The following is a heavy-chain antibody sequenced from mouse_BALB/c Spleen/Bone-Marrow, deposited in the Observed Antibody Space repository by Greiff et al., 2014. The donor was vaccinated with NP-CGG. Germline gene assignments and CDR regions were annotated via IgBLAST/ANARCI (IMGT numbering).Heavy chain of an antibody. Sequence: EVQLQQSGAELVKSGASVKLSCTASGFNIKDTYMYWVKQRPEQGLEWIGRIDPANGNTKYDPKFQGKATITADTSSNTAYLQLSSLTSEDTAVYYCASYVYGYYFDYWGQGTTLTVSS. CDR3: ASYVYGYYFDY. CDR1: GFNIKDTY. J-gene: IGHJ2*01. CDR2: IDPANGNT. D-gene: IGHD2-2*01. V-gene: IGHV14-3*02.